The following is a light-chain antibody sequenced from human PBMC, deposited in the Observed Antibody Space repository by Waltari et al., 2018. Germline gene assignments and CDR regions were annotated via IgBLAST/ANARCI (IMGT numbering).Light chain of an antibody. CDR3: QHYNNWPPMYS. Sequence: EIVMTQSPATLSVSPGERATLSCRASQSINSNLAWYQQRPGRAPRLLIYGSSTRAPGIPDRFRGSGSATEFTLTISSLQSEDLAVYYCQHYNNWPPMYSFGQGTKLEIK. J-gene: IGKJ2*03. CDR2: GSS. CDR1: QSINSN. V-gene: IGKV3-15*01.